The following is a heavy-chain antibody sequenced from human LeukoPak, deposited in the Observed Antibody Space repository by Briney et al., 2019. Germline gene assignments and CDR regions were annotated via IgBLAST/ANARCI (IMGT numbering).Heavy chain of an antibody. CDR2: IYYSGST. CDR3: ARWGEAAAGIYY. Sequence: SETLSLTCTVSGGSIKNYYWSWIRQSPGKGLEWLGYIYYSGSTNYNPSLRSRITISVDTPKNQFSLKLSSVTAADTAVYYCARWGEAAAGIYYWGQGTLVTVSS. J-gene: IGHJ4*02. CDR1: GGSIKNYY. V-gene: IGHV4-59*01. D-gene: IGHD6-13*01.